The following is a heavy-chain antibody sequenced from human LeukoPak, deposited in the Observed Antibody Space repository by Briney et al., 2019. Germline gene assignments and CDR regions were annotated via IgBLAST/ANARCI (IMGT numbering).Heavy chain of an antibody. CDR3: ARGDPWGFDP. V-gene: IGHV1-8*01. J-gene: IGHJ5*02. CDR1: GYTFSSYD. Sequence: ASVKVSCKTSGYTFSSYDINWVRQATGQGLEWMGWMNPNSGETGFAQNFQGRVTLTKNTSTTTAYMELRSLSSEDPAVYYCARGDPWGFDPWGQGTLVTVSS. CDR2: MNPNSGET. D-gene: IGHD7-27*01.